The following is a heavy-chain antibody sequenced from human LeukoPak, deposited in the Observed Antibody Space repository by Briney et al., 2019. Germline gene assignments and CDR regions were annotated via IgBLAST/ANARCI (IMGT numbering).Heavy chain of an antibody. CDR3: ARDLVTVTKGFDI. V-gene: IGHV4-59*11. Sequence: SETLSLACAVSADSFSSHYWTWIRQSPGKGLEWIGYISYIGSTNYNPSLKSRVTISIDTSKNQFSLKLRSVTAADTAVYYCARDLVTVTKGFDIWGQGTMVSVSS. J-gene: IGHJ3*02. CDR1: ADSFSSHY. CDR2: ISYIGST. D-gene: IGHD4-17*01.